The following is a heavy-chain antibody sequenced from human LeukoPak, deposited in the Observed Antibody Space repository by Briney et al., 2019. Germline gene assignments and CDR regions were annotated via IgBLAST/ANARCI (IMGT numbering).Heavy chain of an antibody. CDR2: ISSSSSYI. J-gene: IGHJ4*02. CDR3: ARDLSGSYYSTRYFDY. Sequence: PGGSLRLSCAASGFTFSSYSMNWVRQAPGKGREWVSSISSSSSYIYYADSVKGRFTISRDNAKNSLYLQMNSLRAEDTAVYYCARDLSGSYYSTRYFDYWGQGTLVTVSS. V-gene: IGHV3-21*01. CDR1: GFTFSSYS. D-gene: IGHD1-26*01.